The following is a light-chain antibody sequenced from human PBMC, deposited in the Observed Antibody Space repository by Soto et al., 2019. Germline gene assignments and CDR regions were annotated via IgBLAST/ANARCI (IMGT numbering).Light chain of an antibody. J-gene: IGKJ2*01. Sequence: DIQMTQSPSSLSASVGDRVTITCRASQSISSYLNWYQQKPGKAPKLLIYAASSLQSGVPSRFTGSGPGTDFTLTISSLQPEDFATYDCQQSNSTPYTFGQGTKLEIK. CDR2: AAS. CDR1: QSISSY. V-gene: IGKV1-39*01. CDR3: QQSNSTPYT.